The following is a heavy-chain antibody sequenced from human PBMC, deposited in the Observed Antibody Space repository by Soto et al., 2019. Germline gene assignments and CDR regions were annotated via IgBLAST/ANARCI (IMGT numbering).Heavy chain of an antibody. D-gene: IGHD6-19*01. CDR1: GDSISSNVW. CDR3: ARDAAVPGETDRFDY. V-gene: IGHV4-4*02. J-gene: IGHJ4*02. CDR2: VYHNGLT. Sequence: QVQLQESGPGLVKPSGTLSLTCVVSGDSISSNVWWSWVRQPPGKGLEWIGEVYHNGLTNYNSSLRSRVTMLVDTSKNQFSLKLTSVTAADTAIYYCARDAAVPGETDRFDYWGQGILVTVSS.